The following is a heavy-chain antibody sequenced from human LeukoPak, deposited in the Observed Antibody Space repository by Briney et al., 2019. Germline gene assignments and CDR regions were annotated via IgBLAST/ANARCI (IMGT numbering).Heavy chain of an antibody. V-gene: IGHV4-34*01. D-gene: IGHD3-22*01. CDR3: ARGKIADDSSGYYSDY. CDR1: GGSFSGYY. Sequence: SETLSLTCAVYGGSFSGYYWSWIRQSPGKGLEWIGEINHSGSTNYNPSLKSRVTISVDTSKNQFSLKLSSVTAADTAVYYCARGKIADDSSGYYSDYWGQGTLVTVSS. J-gene: IGHJ4*02. CDR2: INHSGST.